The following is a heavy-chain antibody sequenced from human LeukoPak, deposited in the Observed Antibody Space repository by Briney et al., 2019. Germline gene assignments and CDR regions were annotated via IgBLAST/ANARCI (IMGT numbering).Heavy chain of an antibody. CDR2: ISGSGGST. J-gene: IGHJ4*02. V-gene: IGHV3-23*01. CDR1: GFTFSNAW. Sequence: GGSLRLSCAASGFTFSNAWMSWVRQAPGKGLEWVSGISGSGGSTYYADSVKGRFTISRDNSKNTLYLQMNSLRAEDTAVYYCASLGGFGELTLDYWGQGTLVTVSS. D-gene: IGHD3-10*01. CDR3: ASLGGFGELTLDY.